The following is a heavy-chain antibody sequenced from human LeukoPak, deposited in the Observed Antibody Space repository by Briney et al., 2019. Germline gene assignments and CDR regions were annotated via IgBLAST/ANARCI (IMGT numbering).Heavy chain of an antibody. J-gene: IGHJ4*02. CDR2: INPDGRTI. CDR3: ASSFIRYFDSSLPC. CDR1: EFTFSSYW. D-gene: IGHD3-9*01. V-gene: IGHV3-74*01. Sequence: GGSLRLSCAASEFTFSSYWMHWVRQAPGKGLVWVSRINPDGRTISYADSVKDRFTISRDNSKNTLYLQMNSLRAEDTAVYYCASSFIRYFDSSLPCWGQGTLVTVSS.